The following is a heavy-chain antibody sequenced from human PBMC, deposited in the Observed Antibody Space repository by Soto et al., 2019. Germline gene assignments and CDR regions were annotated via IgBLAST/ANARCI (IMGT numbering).Heavy chain of an antibody. D-gene: IGHD3-10*01. Sequence: ASVKVSCKASGYTFPSYYINWVGQAPGQRFVWMGIINLIGGSTSYPKKFQGRVTLTRDTSTCTVYMERSSLRSVDTAIYYCTRQIYYGSVNYYYFDYWGQGTLVTVSS. J-gene: IGHJ4*02. CDR1: GYTFPSYY. CDR2: INLIGGST. V-gene: IGHV1-46*03. CDR3: TRQIYYGSVNYYYFDY.